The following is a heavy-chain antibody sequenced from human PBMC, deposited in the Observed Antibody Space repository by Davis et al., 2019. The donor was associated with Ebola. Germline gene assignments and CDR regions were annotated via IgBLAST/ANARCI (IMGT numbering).Heavy chain of an antibody. J-gene: IGHJ6*02. CDR2: INAGNGNT. CDR1: GYTFTSYA. CDR3: ARDSYCSSTSCYTGTYYYYGMDV. D-gene: IGHD2-2*02. Sequence: ASVKVSCKASGYTFTSYAMHWVRQAPGQRLEWMGWINAGNGNTKYSQKFQGRVTITRDTSASTAYMELRSLRSDDTAVYYCARDSYCSSTSCYTGTYYYYGMDVWGQGTTVTVSS. V-gene: IGHV1-3*01.